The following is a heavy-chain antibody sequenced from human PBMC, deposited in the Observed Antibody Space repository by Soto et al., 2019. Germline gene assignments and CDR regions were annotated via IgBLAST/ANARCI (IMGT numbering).Heavy chain of an antibody. D-gene: IGHD1-1*01. Sequence: GGSLRLSCTASGFTFGDYAMSWFRQAPGKGLEWVGFIRSKAYGGTTEYAASVKGRFTISRDDSKSIAYLQMNSLKTEDTAVYYCTRAIEEDIFGYGVQLKFDYWGQGALVTVSS. V-gene: IGHV3-49*03. CDR3: TRAIEEDIFGYGVQLKFDY. CDR1: GFTFGDYA. CDR2: IRSKAYGGTT. J-gene: IGHJ4*02.